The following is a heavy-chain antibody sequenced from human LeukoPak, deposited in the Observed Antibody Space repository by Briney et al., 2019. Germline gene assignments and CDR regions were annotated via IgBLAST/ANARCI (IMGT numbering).Heavy chain of an antibody. CDR2: IKEDGSEK. V-gene: IGHV3-7*04. J-gene: IGHJ4*02. CDR3: ARGQLEIV. Sequence: GGSLRLSCAASGFTFSNYWMTWVRQAPGKGLEWVANIKEDGSEKDYVDSVKGRFTISRDNAKNSLYLQMNSLRAEDTAVYYCARGQLEIVWGQGTLVTVSS. D-gene: IGHD1-1*01. CDR1: GFTFSNYW.